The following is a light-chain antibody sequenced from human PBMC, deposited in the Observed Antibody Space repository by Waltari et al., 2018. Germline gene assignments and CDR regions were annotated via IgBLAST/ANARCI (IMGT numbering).Light chain of an antibody. CDR3: EQSNNWPWT. J-gene: IGKJ1*01. Sequence: EIVMTQSPATLSVSPGESATLSCRASQSVRNNLAWYQQRPGQAPRLLIYAAAARATGMPARFSGSGSGTEFTLTISSLQSEDFAVYYCEQSNNWPWTFGQGTKVEIK. V-gene: IGKV3-15*01. CDR2: AAA. CDR1: QSVRNN.